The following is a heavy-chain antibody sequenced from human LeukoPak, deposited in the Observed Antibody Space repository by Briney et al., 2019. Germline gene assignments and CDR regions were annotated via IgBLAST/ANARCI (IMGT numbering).Heavy chain of an antibody. V-gene: IGHV3-30*03. D-gene: IGHD6-13*01. J-gene: IGHJ4*02. CDR1: GFTFSSYG. CDR2: ISYDGSNK. Sequence: GGSLRLSCAASGFTFSSYGMLWVRQAPGKGLEWVAVISYDGSNKYYADSVKGRFTISRDNSKNTLYLQMNSLRAEDTAVYYCARSQSGSLIDYWGQGTLVTVSS. CDR3: ARSQSGSLIDY.